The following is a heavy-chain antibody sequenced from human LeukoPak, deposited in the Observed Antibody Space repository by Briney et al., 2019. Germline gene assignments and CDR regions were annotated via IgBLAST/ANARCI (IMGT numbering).Heavy chain of an antibody. Sequence: PSETPSLTCAVYGGSFSGYYWSWIRQPPGKGLEWIGEINHSGSTNYNPSLKSRVTISVDTSRNQFSLKLSSVTAADTAVYYCARGEYYYDSSGRRDAFDIWGQGTMVTVSS. D-gene: IGHD3-22*01. CDR2: INHSGST. CDR1: GGSFSGYY. CDR3: ARGEYYYDSSGRRDAFDI. V-gene: IGHV4-34*01. J-gene: IGHJ3*02.